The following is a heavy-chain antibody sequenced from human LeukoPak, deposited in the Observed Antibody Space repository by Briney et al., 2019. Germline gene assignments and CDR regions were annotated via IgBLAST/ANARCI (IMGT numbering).Heavy chain of an antibody. CDR3: AKDPQRSGWYVYYFDY. J-gene: IGHJ4*02. CDR2: ISGSGGST. Sequence: GGSLRLSCAASIFTFSIYAMIWVRQAPGKGLEWVSAISGSGGSTYYADSVKGRFTISRDNSKNTLYLQMNSLRAEDTPVYYCAKDPQRSGWYVYYFDYWGQGTLVTVSS. D-gene: IGHD6-19*01. CDR1: IFTFSIYA. V-gene: IGHV3-23*01.